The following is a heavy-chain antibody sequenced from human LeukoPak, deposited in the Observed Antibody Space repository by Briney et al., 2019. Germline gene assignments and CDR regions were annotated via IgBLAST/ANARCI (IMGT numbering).Heavy chain of an antibody. Sequence: PGGSLRLSCAASGFTFSSYWMSWVRQAPGKGLEWVSAISGSGGSTYYADSVKGRFTISRDNSKNTLYLQMNSLRAEDTAVYYCAKDSRQHILVVVYFDYWGQGTLVTVSS. J-gene: IGHJ4*02. CDR2: ISGSGGST. CDR3: AKDSRQHILVVVYFDY. CDR1: GFTFSSYW. V-gene: IGHV3-23*01. D-gene: IGHD2-15*01.